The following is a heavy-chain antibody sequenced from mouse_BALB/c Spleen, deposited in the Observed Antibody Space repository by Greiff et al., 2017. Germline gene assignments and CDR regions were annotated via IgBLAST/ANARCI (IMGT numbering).Heavy chain of an antibody. Sequence: EVMLVESGGGLVKPGGSLKLSCAASGFTFSDYYMYWVRQTPEKRLEWVATISDGGSYTYYPDSVKGRFTISRDNAKNNLYLQMSSLKSEDTAMYYCARGPRYYAMDYWGQGTSVTVSS. CDR1: GFTFSDYY. CDR2: ISDGGSYT. CDR3: ARGPRYYAMDY. V-gene: IGHV5-4*02. J-gene: IGHJ4*01.